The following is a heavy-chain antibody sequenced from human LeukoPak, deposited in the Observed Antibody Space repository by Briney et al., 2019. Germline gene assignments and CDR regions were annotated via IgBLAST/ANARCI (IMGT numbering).Heavy chain of an antibody. J-gene: IGHJ4*02. CDR2: INSDGSST. D-gene: IGHD3-10*01. CDR1: GFTFSSYW. Sequence: GGSLRLSCAASGFTFSSYWMHWVRQAPGKGLVWVSRINSDGSSTSYADSVKGRFTISRDNAKNSLYLQMNSLRAEDTAVYYCAKDRRAGSYDYWGQGTLVTVSS. CDR3: AKDRRAGSYDY. V-gene: IGHV3-74*01.